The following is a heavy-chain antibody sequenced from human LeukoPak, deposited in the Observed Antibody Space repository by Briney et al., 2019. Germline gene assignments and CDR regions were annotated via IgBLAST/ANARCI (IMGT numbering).Heavy chain of an antibody. CDR2: ISGSGGST. J-gene: IGHJ4*02. D-gene: IGHD2-15*01. CDR1: GFTFSSYA. V-gene: IGHV3-23*01. Sequence: GGSLRLSCAASGFTFSSYAMSWVRQAPGKGLEWVSVISGSGGSTYYADSVKGRFTISRDNSKNTLYLQMNSLRAEDTAVYYCAKVSRYCSGGSCYYHPFDYWGQETLVTVSS. CDR3: AKVSRYCSGGSCYYHPFDY.